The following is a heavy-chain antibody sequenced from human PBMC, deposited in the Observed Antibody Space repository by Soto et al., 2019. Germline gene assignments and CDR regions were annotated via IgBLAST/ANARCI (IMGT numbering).Heavy chain of an antibody. J-gene: IGHJ6*02. D-gene: IGHD1-26*01. CDR3: AREGSGSYYSDYYYYGMDV. Sequence: SVKVSCKASGGTFSSYAISWLRQAPGQGLERMGRIIPIFGTANYAQKFQGTVTITADESTSTAYMELSSLRSEDTAVYYCAREGSGSYYSDYYYYGMDVWGQGTTVTVSS. V-gene: IGHV1-69*13. CDR2: IIPIFGTA. CDR1: GGTFSSYA.